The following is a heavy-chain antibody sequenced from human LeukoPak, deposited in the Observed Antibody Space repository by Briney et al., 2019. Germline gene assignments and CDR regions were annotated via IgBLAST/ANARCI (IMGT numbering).Heavy chain of an antibody. CDR3: ARHLIAVAGALLEDYMDV. D-gene: IGHD6-19*01. Sequence: SETLSLTCTVSGGSISSSSYCWGWIRQPPGKGLEWIGSIYYSWSTYYNPSLNSRVTISVDTSKNQFSLKLSSVTAADTTVYYCARHLIAVAGALLEDYMDVWGKGTTVTVSS. CDR1: GGSISSSSYC. CDR2: IYYSWST. J-gene: IGHJ6*03. V-gene: IGHV4-39*01.